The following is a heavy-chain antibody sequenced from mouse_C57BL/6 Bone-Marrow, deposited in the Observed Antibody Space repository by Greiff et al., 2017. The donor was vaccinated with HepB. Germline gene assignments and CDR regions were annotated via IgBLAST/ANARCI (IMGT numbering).Heavy chain of an antibody. J-gene: IGHJ3*01. CDR3: ARHGRGFFAY. CDR2: ISSGGSYT. CDR1: GFTFSSYG. V-gene: IGHV5-6*01. Sequence: EVNLMESGGDLVKPGGSLKLSCAASGFTFSSYGMSWVRQTPDKRLEWVATISSGGSYTYYPDSVKGRFTISRDNAKNTLYLQMSSLKSEDTAMYYCARHGRGFFAYWGQGTLVTVSA.